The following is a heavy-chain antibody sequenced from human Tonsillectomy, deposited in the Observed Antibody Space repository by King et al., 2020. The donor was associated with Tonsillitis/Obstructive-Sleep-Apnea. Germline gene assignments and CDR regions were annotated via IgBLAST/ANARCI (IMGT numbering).Heavy chain of an antibody. J-gene: IGHJ4*02. CDR3: ARDLPIVMIPAAIKGGFDY. D-gene: IGHD2-2*02. CDR1: GFTFSYYA. Sequence: VQLVESGGGVVQPGRSLRLSCAASGFTFSYYAMHWVRQAPGKGLEWVAVISYDGSNKYYTDSVKGRFTISRDNSKNTLYQQMNSLRPEDTAVYYCARDLPIVMIPAAIKGGFDYWGQGTLVTVSS. CDR2: ISYDGSNK. V-gene: IGHV3-30*10.